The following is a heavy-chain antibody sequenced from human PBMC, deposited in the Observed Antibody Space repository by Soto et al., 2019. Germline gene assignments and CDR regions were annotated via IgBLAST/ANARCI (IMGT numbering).Heavy chain of an antibody. CDR2: ISSSSSYI. D-gene: IGHD1-7*01. V-gene: IGHV3-21*01. Sequence: GESLKISCAASGFTFSSYSMNWVRQAPGKGLEWVSSISSSSSYIYYADSVKGRFTISRDNAKNSLYLQMNSLRAEDTAVYYCARANANWNYAFDIWGQGTMVTVSS. CDR3: ARANANWNYAFDI. J-gene: IGHJ3*02. CDR1: GFTFSSYS.